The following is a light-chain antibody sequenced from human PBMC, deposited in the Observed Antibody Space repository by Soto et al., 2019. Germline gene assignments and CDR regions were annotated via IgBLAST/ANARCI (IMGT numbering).Light chain of an antibody. Sequence: DIVMTQTPLSLPVTPGEPASISFRSIXSXXYSDDGNTYLAWYQQKPGRAPSLIIYDASTLERGVPSRFSGSGSGADFTLSISRLEPEDFAVYYCQQYGSSPPRTFGQGTKVDIK. CDR3: QQYGSSPPRT. V-gene: IGKV2-40*01. CDR1: XSXXYSDDGNTY. J-gene: IGKJ1*01. CDR2: DAS.